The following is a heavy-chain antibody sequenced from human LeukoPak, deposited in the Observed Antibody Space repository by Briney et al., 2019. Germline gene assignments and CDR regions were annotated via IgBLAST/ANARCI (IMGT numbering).Heavy chain of an antibody. CDR3: AKGRDYYDSSGYDY. V-gene: IGHV3-23*01. CDR1: GFTFSSYV. D-gene: IGHD3-22*01. Sequence: PGGSLRLSCAASGFTFSSYVMSWVRQAPGKGLEWVSAISGSGGSTYYADSVKGRFTISRDNSKNTLYLQMNSLRAEDTAVYYCAKGRDYYDSSGYDYWGQGTLVTVSS. J-gene: IGHJ4*02. CDR2: ISGSGGST.